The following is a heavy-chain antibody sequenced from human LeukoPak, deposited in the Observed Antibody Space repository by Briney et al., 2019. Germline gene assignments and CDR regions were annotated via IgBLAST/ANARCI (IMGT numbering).Heavy chain of an antibody. J-gene: IGHJ4*02. CDR2: LYSDGNT. V-gene: IGHV3-53*01. CDR3: ARGVEPLAANTLAY. D-gene: IGHD1-14*01. CDR1: GFPVITND. Sequence: PGGSLRLSFAASGFPVITNDMTWVRPAPGKGLEWVSVLYSDGNTKYADSVQGRFTISRDNSKNTLYLEMNSLSPDDTAVYYCARGVEPLAANTLAYWGQGTLVTVSS.